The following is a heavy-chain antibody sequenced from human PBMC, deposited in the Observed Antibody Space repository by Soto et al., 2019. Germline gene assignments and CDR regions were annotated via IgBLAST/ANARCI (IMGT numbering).Heavy chain of an antibody. CDR2: IWYDGSNK. Sequence: GGSLRLSCAASGFTFSSYGMHWVRQAPGKGLEWVAVIWYDGSNKYYADSVKGRFTISRDNSKNTLYLQMNSLRAEDTAVYYCARGTRRQSGIAARLDYWGQGTLVTVSS. J-gene: IGHJ4*02. CDR3: ARGTRRQSGIAARLDY. V-gene: IGHV3-33*01. D-gene: IGHD6-6*01. CDR1: GFTFSSYG.